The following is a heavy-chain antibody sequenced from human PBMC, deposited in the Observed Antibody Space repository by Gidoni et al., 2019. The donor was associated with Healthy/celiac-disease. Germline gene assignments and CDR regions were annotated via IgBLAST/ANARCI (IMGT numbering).Heavy chain of an antibody. CDR2: IYYSGST. CDR3: ARRGRSNYDYYYGMDV. D-gene: IGHD4-4*01. Sequence: QVQLQASGPGLVKPSETLSLTCTVSGGSISSYYWSWIRQPPGKGLEWIGYIYYSGSTNYNPSLKSRVTISVDTSKNQFSLKLSSVTAADTAVYYCARRGRSNYDYYYGMDVWGQGTTVTVSS. CDR1: GGSISSYY. V-gene: IGHV4-59*01. J-gene: IGHJ6*02.